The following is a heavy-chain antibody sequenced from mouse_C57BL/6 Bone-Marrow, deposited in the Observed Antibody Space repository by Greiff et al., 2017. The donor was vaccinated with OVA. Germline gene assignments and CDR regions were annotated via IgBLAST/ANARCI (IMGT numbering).Heavy chain of an antibody. Sequence: QVQLQQPGAELVKPGASVKLSCKASGYTFTSYWMHWVKQRPGQGLEWIGMIHPNSGSTNYNEKFKSKATLTVDKSSSTAYMQLSSLTSEDSAVYYWARCSTMGHYVDYWGQGTTLTVSS. D-gene: IGHD2-1*01. CDR3: ARCSTMGHYVDY. CDR2: IHPNSGST. J-gene: IGHJ2*01. V-gene: IGHV1-64*01. CDR1: GYTFTSYW.